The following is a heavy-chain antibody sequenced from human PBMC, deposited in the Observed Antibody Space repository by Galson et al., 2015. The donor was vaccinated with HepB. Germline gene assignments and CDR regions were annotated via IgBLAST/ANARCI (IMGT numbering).Heavy chain of an antibody. CDR3: ARRIYSSSSTYYYYYGMDV. CDR1: GGSISSYY. D-gene: IGHD6-6*01. CDR2: IYYSGST. V-gene: IGHV4-59*08. Sequence: LSLTCTVSGGSISSYYWSWIRQPPGKGLEWIGYIYYSGSTNYNPSLKSRVTISVDTSKNQFSLKLSSVTAADTAVYYCARRIYSSSSTYYYYYGMDVWGQGATVTVSS. J-gene: IGHJ6*02.